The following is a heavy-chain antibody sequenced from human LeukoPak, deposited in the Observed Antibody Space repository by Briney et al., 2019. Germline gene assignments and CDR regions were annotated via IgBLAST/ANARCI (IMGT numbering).Heavy chain of an antibody. CDR3: ARDRPYSSSSFDY. D-gene: IGHD6-6*01. CDR2: ISSSSSYI. Sequence: GGSLRLSCAASGCTFSSYSMNWVRQAPGKGLEWVSSISSSSSYIYYADSVKGRFTISRDNAKNSLYLQMNSLRAEDTAVYYCARDRPYSSSSFDYWGQGTLVTVSS. V-gene: IGHV3-21*01. J-gene: IGHJ4*02. CDR1: GCTFSSYS.